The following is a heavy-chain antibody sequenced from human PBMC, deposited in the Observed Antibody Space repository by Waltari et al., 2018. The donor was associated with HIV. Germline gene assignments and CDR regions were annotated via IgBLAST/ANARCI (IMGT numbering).Heavy chain of an antibody. V-gene: IGHV3-9*01. Sequence: EVQLVESGGGLVQPGRSLRLSCAASGFTFADYAMHWVRQAPGKGLEWVSGISWNSDRTGYADSVKGRFTISRDNAKNSLFLQMNSLRTEDTALYYCTRGPPRYFDWLFDYWGQGTLVTVSS. CDR2: ISWNSDRT. J-gene: IGHJ4*02. CDR1: GFTFADYA. CDR3: TRGPPRYFDWLFDY. D-gene: IGHD3-9*01.